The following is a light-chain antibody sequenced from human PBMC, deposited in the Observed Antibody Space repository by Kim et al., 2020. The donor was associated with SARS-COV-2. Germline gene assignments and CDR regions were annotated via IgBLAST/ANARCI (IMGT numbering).Light chain of an antibody. CDR3: QQYSSWT. CDR2: KSS. CDR1: HSISGW. J-gene: IGKJ2*01. V-gene: IGKV1-5*03. Sequence: TLSASVGDRVTITCRASHSISGWLAWYQQKPGKAPNLLIYKSSSLESGVPSRFSVSGSGTEFTLTISSLQPDDFATYYCQQYSSWTFVQGTKLEI.